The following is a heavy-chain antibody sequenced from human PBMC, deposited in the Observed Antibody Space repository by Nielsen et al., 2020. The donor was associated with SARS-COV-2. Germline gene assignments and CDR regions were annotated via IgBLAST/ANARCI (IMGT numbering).Heavy chain of an antibody. CDR3: ARDLVRQWLYVGTFDY. J-gene: IGHJ4*02. D-gene: IGHD2-15*01. CDR1: GFSLSNYG. V-gene: IGHV3-33*01. CDR2: MWNDGSHG. Sequence: GESLKISCAASGFSLSNYGMHWVRQTPGRGLEWVAVMWNDGSHGGVADSVKGRFSISRDNSRNTLSLQMNSLSTEDTAVYYCARDLVRQWLYVGTFDYWGQGVLVTVS.